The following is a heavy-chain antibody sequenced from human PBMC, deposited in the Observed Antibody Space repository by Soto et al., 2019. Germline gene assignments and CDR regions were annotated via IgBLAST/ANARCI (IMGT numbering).Heavy chain of an antibody. CDR1: GFSLSTSGRG. CDR3: AHRNSGWYLFDY. Sequence: QITLKESGPTLVRPTQTLTLTCTFSGFSLSTSGRGVGWIRQPPGKALEWLALIYWNDDKRYSPSLKARLTITTDTTKNQSVLTMTNMDPVDTATYFCAHRNSGWYLFDYRFQGTLVTVSS. J-gene: IGHJ4*02. V-gene: IGHV2-5*01. D-gene: IGHD6-19*01. CDR2: IYWNDDK.